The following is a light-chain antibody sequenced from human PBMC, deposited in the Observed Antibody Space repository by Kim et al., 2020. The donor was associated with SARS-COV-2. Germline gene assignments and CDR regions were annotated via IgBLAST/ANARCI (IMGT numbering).Light chain of an antibody. V-gene: IGLV2-14*03. J-gene: IGLJ3*02. CDR2: DVI. Sequence: QSALTQPASVSGSPGQSITISCTGTSSDVGAFSHVSWYQQHPGKAPKLMIFDVINRPSGVSNRFSGSKSGNTASLTISGLQAEDEADYYCNSKRSGRTWVLGGGTKLAVL. CDR3: NSKRSGRTWV. CDR1: SSDVGAFSH.